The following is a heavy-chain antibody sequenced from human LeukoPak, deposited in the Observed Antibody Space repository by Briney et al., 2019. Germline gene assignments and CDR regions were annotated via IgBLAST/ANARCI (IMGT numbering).Heavy chain of an antibody. Sequence: SETLSLTCTVSGGSINNYYWSWIRQPAGKGLEWIGRIYSSGRSSYNPSLQSRVTMSLDTSKNQFSLKVTSVTAADTAVYYCARIYSSSWFNAEYYFDYWGQGTLVTVSS. CDR3: ARIYSSSWFNAEYYFDY. J-gene: IGHJ4*02. CDR2: IYSSGRS. V-gene: IGHV4-4*07. D-gene: IGHD6-13*01. CDR1: GGSINNYY.